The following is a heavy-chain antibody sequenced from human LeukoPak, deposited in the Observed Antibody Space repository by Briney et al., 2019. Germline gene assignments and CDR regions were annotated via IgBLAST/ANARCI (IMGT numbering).Heavy chain of an antibody. J-gene: IGHJ6*03. Sequence: SETLSLTCAVYGGSFSCYYWSWIRQPPGKGLEWIGEINHSGSTNYNPSLKSRVTISVDTSKNQFSLKLSSVTAADTAVYYCARDTVLLWFGETDHYYYYYMDVWGKGTTVTVSS. D-gene: IGHD3-10*01. V-gene: IGHV4-34*01. CDR1: GGSFSCYY. CDR2: INHSGST. CDR3: ARDTVLLWFGETDHYYYYYMDV.